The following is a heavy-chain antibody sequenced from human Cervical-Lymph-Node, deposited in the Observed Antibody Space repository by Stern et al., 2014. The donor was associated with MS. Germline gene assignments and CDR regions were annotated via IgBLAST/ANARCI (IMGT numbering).Heavy chain of an antibody. CDR3: AKDLWAVVSTPYAMDV. Sequence: EVQLVESGGGLVQPGRSLRLSCAASGFTFEEDAMHWVRQAPGKGLEWVSSISWHSGTIGYADSVKGRFTISRDNAKNSLYLQMNSLRTEDTALYYCAKDLWAVVSTPYAMDVWGQGTTVTVSS. D-gene: IGHD2-21*01. V-gene: IGHV3-9*01. CDR2: ISWHSGTI. J-gene: IGHJ6*02. CDR1: GFTFEEDA.